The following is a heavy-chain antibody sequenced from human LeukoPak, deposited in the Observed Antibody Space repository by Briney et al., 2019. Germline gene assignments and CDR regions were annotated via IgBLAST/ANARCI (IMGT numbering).Heavy chain of an antibody. J-gene: IGHJ4*02. D-gene: IGHD3-22*01. V-gene: IGHV3-48*04. CDR1: GFTFSSYS. Sequence: HTGGSLRLSCAASGFTFSSYSMNWVRQAPGKGLEWVSYISSSSSTIYYADSVKGRFTISRDNAKNSLYLQMNSLRAEDTAVYYCARVSSSGYYPYYFDYWGQGTLVTVSS. CDR3: ARVSSSGYYPYYFDY. CDR2: ISSSSSTI.